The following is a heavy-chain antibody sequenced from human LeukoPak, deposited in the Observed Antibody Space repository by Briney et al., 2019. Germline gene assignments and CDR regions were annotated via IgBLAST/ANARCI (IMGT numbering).Heavy chain of an antibody. CDR2: IWYDGSNK. Sequence: GRSLRLSCAASGFTFSSYGMHWVRQAPGKGLEWVAVIWYDGSNKYYADSVKGRFTISRDNSKNTLYLQMNSLRAEDTAVYYCARENDYSSHLLDYWGQGTLVTVSS. J-gene: IGHJ4*02. CDR3: ARENDYSSHLLDY. D-gene: IGHD4-11*01. CDR1: GFTFSSYG. V-gene: IGHV3-33*01.